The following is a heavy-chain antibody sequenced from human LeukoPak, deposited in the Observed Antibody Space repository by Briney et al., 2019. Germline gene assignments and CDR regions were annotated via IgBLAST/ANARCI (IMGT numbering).Heavy chain of an antibody. J-gene: IGHJ4*02. V-gene: IGHV3-23*01. Sequence: GGSLRLSCAGSGFTFSSYSMNWVRQAPGKGLEWVSAISGSGGSTYYADSVKGRFTISRDNSKNTLYLQMNSLRAEDTAVYYCAKRTYSGYPFDYWGQGTLVTVSS. CDR2: ISGSGGST. D-gene: IGHD5-12*01. CDR3: AKRTYSGYPFDY. CDR1: GFTFSSYS.